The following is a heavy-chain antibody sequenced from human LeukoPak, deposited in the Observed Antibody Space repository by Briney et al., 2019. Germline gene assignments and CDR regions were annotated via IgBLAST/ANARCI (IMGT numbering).Heavy chain of an antibody. V-gene: IGHV1-46*01. CDR2: INPTGGST. CDR1: GYTFPSYF. D-gene: IGHD6-19*01. J-gene: IGHJ4*02. CDR3: ARVWYSGGWYQYYFDY. Sequence: ASVKVSCKASGYTFPSYFMHWVRQAPGQGLEWMGIINPTGGSTTYAQKFQGRVTMTRDTSTSTVYMELSSLRSDDTAVYYCARVWYSGGWYQYYFDYWGQGTLVTVSS.